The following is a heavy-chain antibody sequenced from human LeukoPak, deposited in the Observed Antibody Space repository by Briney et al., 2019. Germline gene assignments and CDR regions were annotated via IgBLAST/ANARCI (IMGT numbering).Heavy chain of an antibody. D-gene: IGHD6-19*01. CDR3: ARLGSGWNSGANWFDP. CDR1: GYSFTSYW. J-gene: IGHJ5*02. CDR2: MYPGDSDT. V-gene: IGHV5-51*01. Sequence: GESLKISCKGSGYSFTSYWIRWVRQMPGNSVECMGIMYPGDSDTRYSPSFQGQVTISADKSISTAYLQWSSLKASDTAMYYCARLGSGWNSGANWFDPWGQGTLVTVSS.